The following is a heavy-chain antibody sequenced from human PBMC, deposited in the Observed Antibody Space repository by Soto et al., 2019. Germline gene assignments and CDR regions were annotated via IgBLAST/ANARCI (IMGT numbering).Heavy chain of an antibody. Sequence: QLQLQESGPGLVKPSETLSLTCTVSGDSIRSGSHHWAWIRQSPGKGLEWIASIYYSGTTYYNPSLKSRVTISVDTSRNQLSVNLNSVTAADTAAYFCVRHVGDRLLYFDYWGQGTLVTVSS. J-gene: IGHJ4*02. CDR2: IYYSGTT. CDR3: VRHVGDRLLYFDY. D-gene: IGHD2-15*01. CDR1: GDSIRSGSHH. V-gene: IGHV4-39*01.